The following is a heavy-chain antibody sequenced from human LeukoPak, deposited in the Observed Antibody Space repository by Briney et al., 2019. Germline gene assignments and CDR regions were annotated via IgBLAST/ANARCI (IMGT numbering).Heavy chain of an antibody. D-gene: IGHD3-9*01. CDR1: GFTVSSNF. Sequence: GGSLRLSCAASGFTVSSNFMSWVRQAPGEGLKWVSVIYSGGSTYYADSVKGRFTISRDNSKNTLYLQMNSLRVEDTAVYYCALGLVTDYWGQGTLVTVSS. J-gene: IGHJ4*02. CDR2: IYSGGST. V-gene: IGHV3-66*01. CDR3: ALGLVTDY.